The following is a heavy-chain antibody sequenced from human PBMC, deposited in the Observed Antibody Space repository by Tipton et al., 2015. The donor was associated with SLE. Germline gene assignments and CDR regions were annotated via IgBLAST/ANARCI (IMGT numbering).Heavy chain of an antibody. CDR1: GFTFSSYA. Sequence: GSPRLSCAASGFTFSSYAMSWVRQAPGKGLEWVSAISGSGGSTYYADSVKGRFTISRDNSKNTLYLQMNSLRAEDTAVYYCARVTSGSGSYNKGFRIDYYYYYYMDVWGKGTTVTVSS. D-gene: IGHD3-10*01. CDR2: ISGSGGST. CDR3: ARVTSGSGSYNKGFRIDYYYYYYMDV. V-gene: IGHV3-23*01. J-gene: IGHJ6*03.